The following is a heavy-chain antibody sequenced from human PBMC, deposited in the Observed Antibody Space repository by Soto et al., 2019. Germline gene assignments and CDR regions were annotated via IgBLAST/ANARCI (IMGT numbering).Heavy chain of an antibody. V-gene: IGHV3-64D*06. CDR3: VHPRSTVQIPPT. CDR1: GFTFSMFS. J-gene: IGHJ5*02. D-gene: IGHD4-17*01. Sequence: GGSLSLSCSASGFTFSMFSMHWVRQAPGKGLEYVSGISSNGDSTYYADSVKGRFTISRDNSKNTLYLQMSSLRAVDTAVYYCVHPRSTVQIPPTWGQGTLVTVS. CDR2: ISSNGDST.